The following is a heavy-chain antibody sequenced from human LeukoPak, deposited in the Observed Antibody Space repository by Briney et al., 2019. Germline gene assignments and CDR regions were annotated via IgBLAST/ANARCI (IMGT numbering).Heavy chain of an antibody. CDR1: GGSFSGYY. D-gene: IGHD5-12*01. J-gene: IGHJ4*02. CDR3: ARVGYSGYDSDY. Sequence: TSETLSLTCAVYGGSFSGYYWSWIRQPPGKGLEWIGEINHSGSTNYNPSLKSRVTISVDTSKNQFSLKLSSVTAADTAVYYCARVGYSGYDSDYWGQGTLVTVSS. CDR2: INHSGST. V-gene: IGHV4-34*01.